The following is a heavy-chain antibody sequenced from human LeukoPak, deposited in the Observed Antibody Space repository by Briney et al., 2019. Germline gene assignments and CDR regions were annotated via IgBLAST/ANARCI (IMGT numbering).Heavy chain of an antibody. Sequence: GGSLRLSCAASGFTFTTYWMSWVRQAPGKGLEWVANIKQDGTEKYYVDSVKGRFTISRDNAKNSLYLQMNSLRAEDTAIYYCAAYRQVLLPFESWGQGTLVTVSS. D-gene: IGHD2-8*02. CDR1: GFTFTTYW. CDR3: AAYRQVLLPFES. J-gene: IGHJ4*02. CDR2: IKQDGTEK. V-gene: IGHV3-7*03.